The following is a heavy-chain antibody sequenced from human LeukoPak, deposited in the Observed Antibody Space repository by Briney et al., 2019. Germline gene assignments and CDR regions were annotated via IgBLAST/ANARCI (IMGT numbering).Heavy chain of an antibody. CDR2: IYYSGST. D-gene: IGHD6-19*01. CDR1: GGSISSYY. V-gene: IGHV4-4*07. Sequence: QASETLSLTCTVSGGSISSYYWSWIRQPAGKGLEWIGRIYYSGSTNYNPSLKSRVTISVDTSKNQFSLKLSSVTAADTAVYYCARDRSLYSSGWYTGGWFDPWGQGTLVTVSS. J-gene: IGHJ5*02. CDR3: ARDRSLYSSGWYTGGWFDP.